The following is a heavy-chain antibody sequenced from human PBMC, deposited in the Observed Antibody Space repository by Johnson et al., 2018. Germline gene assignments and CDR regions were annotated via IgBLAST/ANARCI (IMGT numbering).Heavy chain of an antibody. CDR3: ARREMATIDDAFDI. D-gene: IGHD5-24*01. Sequence: VQLVESGAEVKEPGESLEISCKASGYTFTSYWIAWVRQMPGKGLEWMGIIFPGDSDTRYSPSFQGQVTISADKSISTAYLQWGSLKASDTAMYYCARREMATIDDAFDIWGQGTMVTVSS. CDR1: GYTFTSYW. V-gene: IGHV5-51*03. J-gene: IGHJ3*02. CDR2: IFPGDSDT.